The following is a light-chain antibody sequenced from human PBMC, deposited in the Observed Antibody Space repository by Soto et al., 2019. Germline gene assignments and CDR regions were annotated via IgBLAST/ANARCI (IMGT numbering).Light chain of an antibody. CDR1: QSVTSSY. J-gene: IGKJ4*01. V-gene: IGKV3-20*01. Sequence: IVLTQSPGTLSLSPGERATLSCRASQSVTSSYLAWYQQKPGQAPRLLIYGASSRATGIPDRFSGSGSGTDFTLTISRLEPEEFAVYYCQQYVTSPLTFGGGTKVEIK. CDR2: GAS. CDR3: QQYVTSPLT.